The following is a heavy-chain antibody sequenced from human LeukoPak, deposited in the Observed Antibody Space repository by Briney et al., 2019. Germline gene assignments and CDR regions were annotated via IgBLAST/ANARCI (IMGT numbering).Heavy chain of an antibody. Sequence: GASVKVSCKASGYTFTGYYMHWVRQAPGQGLEWMGWINPNSGGTNYAQKFQGRVTMTKDTSISTAYMELSRLRSDDTAVYYCARDDGYCSSTSCYTTGFDPWGQGTLVTVSS. CDR2: INPNSGGT. V-gene: IGHV1-2*02. D-gene: IGHD2-2*01. CDR1: GYTFTGYY. CDR3: ARDDGYCSSTSCYTTGFDP. J-gene: IGHJ5*02.